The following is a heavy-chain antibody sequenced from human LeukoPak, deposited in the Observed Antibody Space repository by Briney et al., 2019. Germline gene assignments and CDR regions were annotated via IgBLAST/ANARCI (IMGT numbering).Heavy chain of an antibody. CDR2: IYYSGST. Sequence: SETLSLTCTVSGGSISSSSYYWGWIRQPPGKGLEWIGSIYYSGSTYYNPSLKSRVTISVDTSKNQFSLKLSSVTAADTAVYYCARELSGRKTYSSSWTFGYWGQGTLVTVSS. CDR3: ARELSGRKTYSSSWTFGY. J-gene: IGHJ4*02. V-gene: IGHV4-39*07. CDR1: GGSISSSSYY. D-gene: IGHD6-13*01.